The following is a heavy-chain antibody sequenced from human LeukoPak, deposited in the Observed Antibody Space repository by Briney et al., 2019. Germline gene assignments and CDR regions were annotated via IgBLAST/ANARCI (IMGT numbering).Heavy chain of an antibody. D-gene: IGHD3-16*01. CDR3: ARGIYDSVGLYFDL. CDR1: GYTFTIYG. CDR2: ISAYGNT. Sequence: ASVKVSCKTSGYTFTIYGISWVRQAPGQGLEWMGLISAYGNTNYAQNLQGRVTMTTDTSTSTAYMELRSLRSDDTAVYYCARGIYDSVGLYFDLWGQGTLVTVSS. V-gene: IGHV1-18*01. J-gene: IGHJ4*02.